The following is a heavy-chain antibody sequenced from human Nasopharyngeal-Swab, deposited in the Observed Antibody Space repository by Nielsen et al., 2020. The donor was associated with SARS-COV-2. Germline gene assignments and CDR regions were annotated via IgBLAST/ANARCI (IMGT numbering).Heavy chain of an antibody. V-gene: IGHV3-30*18. CDR2: ISYDGSNK. CDR3: AKDRYRGWEPPNFDY. D-gene: IGHD1-26*01. Sequence: WIRQPPGKGLEWVAVISYDGSNKYYADSVKGRFTISRDNSKNTLYLQMNSLRAEDTDVYYCAKDRYRGWEPPNFDYWGQGTLVTVSS. J-gene: IGHJ4*02.